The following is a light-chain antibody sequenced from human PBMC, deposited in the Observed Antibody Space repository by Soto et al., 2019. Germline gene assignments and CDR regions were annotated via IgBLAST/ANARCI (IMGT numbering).Light chain of an antibody. Sequence: EIVLTQSPATLSLSPGERATLSCRASQSVVSYLAWYQQKPGQAPRLLIYDTSTRATGIPARFSGSGSGTDSTLTISSPEPEDFAVYYCQQRYKWPPITFGQGTRLEMK. CDR1: QSVVSY. V-gene: IGKV3-11*01. J-gene: IGKJ5*01. CDR2: DTS. CDR3: QQRYKWPPIT.